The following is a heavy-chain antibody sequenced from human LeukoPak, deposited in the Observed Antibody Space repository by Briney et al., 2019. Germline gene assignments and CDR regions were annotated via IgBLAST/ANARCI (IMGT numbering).Heavy chain of an antibody. J-gene: IGHJ4*02. CDR2: ISSSSSYI. CDR3: ARDGGGLGTTFDY. CDR1: GFTVSTNS. Sequence: GGSLRLSCTVSGFTVSTNSMSWVRQAPGKGLEWVSSISSSSSYIYYADSVKGRFTISRDNAKNSLYLQMNSLRAEDTAVYYCARDGGGLGTTFDYWGQGTLVTVSS. D-gene: IGHD1-7*01. V-gene: IGHV3-21*01.